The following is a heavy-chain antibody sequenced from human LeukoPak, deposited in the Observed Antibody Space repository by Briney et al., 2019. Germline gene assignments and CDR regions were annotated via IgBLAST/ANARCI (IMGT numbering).Heavy chain of an antibody. J-gene: IGHJ3*02. V-gene: IGHV3-11*04. CDR1: GFTFSDYY. D-gene: IGHD2-15*01. CDR2: ISSSGGTM. CDR3: ARARGSYAFDI. Sequence: PGGSLRPSCAASGFTFSDYYMGWVRQAPGKGLDWVSYISSSGGTMYYADSVKGRYTISRDNAKNSLYLQMNSLRAEDTAVYYCARARGSYAFDIWGQGTMVTVSS.